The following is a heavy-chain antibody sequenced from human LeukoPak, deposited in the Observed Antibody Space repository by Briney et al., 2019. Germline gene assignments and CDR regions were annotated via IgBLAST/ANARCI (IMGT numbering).Heavy chain of an antibody. J-gene: IGHJ6*02. CDR3: ARAQLNLLVDFGMDV. D-gene: IGHD1-1*01. Sequence: SETLSLTCTVSGGSISSSTSHWGWIRQPPGKGLEWIGYINYSGSTNYNPSLKSRVTISVDTSKNQFSLKLSSVTAADTAVYYCARAQLNLLVDFGMDVWGQGTTVTVSS. V-gene: IGHV4-61*05. CDR2: INYSGST. CDR1: GGSISSSTSH.